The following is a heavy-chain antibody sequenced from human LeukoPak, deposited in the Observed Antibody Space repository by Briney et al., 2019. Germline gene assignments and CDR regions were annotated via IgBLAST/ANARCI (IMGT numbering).Heavy chain of an antibody. CDR2: ISDSGDNT. Sequence: PGGSLRLSCAAFGFTFSNYAMSWVRQAPGKGLEWVSIISDSGDNTYYADSEKGRFAISRDSSENTLYLQMDSLGAEDTAIYYCAKDHDSTSWGQGTLVTVSS. J-gene: IGHJ5*02. CDR1: GFTFSNYA. V-gene: IGHV3-23*01. D-gene: IGHD3-22*01. CDR3: AKDHDSTS.